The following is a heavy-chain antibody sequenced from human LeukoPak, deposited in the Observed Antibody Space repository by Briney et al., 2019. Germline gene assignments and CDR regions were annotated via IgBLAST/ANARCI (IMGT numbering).Heavy chain of an antibody. Sequence: ASVKVSCKASGYTFTGYYMHWVRQAPGQGLEWMGWISAYNGNTNYAQKLQGRVTMTTDTSTSTAYMELRSLRSDDTAVYYCARGALGEDGYNSLFDYWGQGTLVTVSS. CDR2: ISAYNGNT. V-gene: IGHV1-18*04. CDR1: GYTFTGYY. D-gene: IGHD5-24*01. J-gene: IGHJ4*02. CDR3: ARGALGEDGYNSLFDY.